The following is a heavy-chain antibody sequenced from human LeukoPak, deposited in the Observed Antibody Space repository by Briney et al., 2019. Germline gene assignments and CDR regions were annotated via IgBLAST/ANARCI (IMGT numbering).Heavy chain of an antibody. CDR1: GFTFSRYW. CDR3: AREGSSHSSAIDY. Sequence: GGSLTLSCAVSGFTFSRYWMHWVRHAPGQGLVWVSRINSDESSTSYADSVKGRYTITRDHAKNTLYLQMNRLRPEDTAVYYCAREGSSHSSAIDYWGQGTLVTVSS. CDR2: INSDESST. V-gene: IGHV3-74*01. D-gene: IGHD1-26*01. J-gene: IGHJ4*02.